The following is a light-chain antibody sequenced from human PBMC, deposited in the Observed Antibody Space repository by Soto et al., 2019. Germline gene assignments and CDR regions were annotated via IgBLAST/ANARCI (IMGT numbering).Light chain of an antibody. CDR2: GAS. J-gene: IGKJ1*01. CDR3: QHYVTSLTA. V-gene: IGKV3-20*01. Sequence: EIVLTQSPGTLSLSPGERATLSCGASQSVTSNYLAWYQQKPGQAPRLLIFGASTRVTGIPDRFIGSGSGTDFPLTLSRLEPEDFAVYYGQHYVTSLTAFGQGTKGVVK. CDR1: QSVTSNY.